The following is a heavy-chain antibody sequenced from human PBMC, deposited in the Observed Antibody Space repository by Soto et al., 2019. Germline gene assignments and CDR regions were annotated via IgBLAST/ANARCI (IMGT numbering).Heavy chain of an antibody. CDR1: GDSIDTSSYC. CDR2: VCYRGTT. Sequence: SETLSLTCTVSGDSIDTSSYCWGWIRQPPGKGLEWIGSVCYRGTTYYNPSLKSRLTISVDTSKRQFSLKLSSVTAADTAVFYCARQGEHSSSYFFDSWGQGTLVTISS. J-gene: IGHJ4*02. V-gene: IGHV4-39*01. D-gene: IGHD6-6*01. CDR3: ARQGEHSSSYFFDS.